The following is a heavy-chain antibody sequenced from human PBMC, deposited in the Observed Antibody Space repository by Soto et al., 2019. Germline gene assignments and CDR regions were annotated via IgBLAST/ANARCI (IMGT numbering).Heavy chain of an antibody. CDR3: ARAYPATVTTYDY. J-gene: IGHJ4*02. CDR2: MNPNSGNT. D-gene: IGHD4-17*01. CDR1: AYTFTRHR. Sequence: GASVKLSCKASAYTFTRHRINCVRHATGQGLEWMGWMNPNSGNTGYAQKFQGRVTMTRNTSISTAYMELSSLRSEDTAVYYCARAYPATVTTYDYCGQGTLVTVSS. V-gene: IGHV1-8*01.